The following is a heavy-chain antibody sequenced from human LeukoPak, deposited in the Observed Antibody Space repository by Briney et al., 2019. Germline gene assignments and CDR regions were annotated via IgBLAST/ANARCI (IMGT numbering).Heavy chain of an antibody. J-gene: IGHJ6*03. V-gene: IGHV1-8*03. CDR2: MNPNSGNT. Sequence: ASVKVSCTASGYTFTSYDINWVRQATGQGLEWMGWMNPNSGNTGYAQKFQGRVTITRNTSISTAYMELSSLRSEDTAVYYCASAPNYYYYMDVWGKGTTVTVSS. CDR1: GYTFTSYD. CDR3: ASAPNYYYYMDV.